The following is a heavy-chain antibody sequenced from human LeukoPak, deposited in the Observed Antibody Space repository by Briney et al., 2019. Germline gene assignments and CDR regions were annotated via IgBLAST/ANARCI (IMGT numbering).Heavy chain of an antibody. CDR1: GFTFSDYG. CDR2: IWHDGSNK. Sequence: PGGSLRLSCAASGFTFSDYGMHWVRQAPGKGLEWVAVIWHDGSNKYYADSVQGRFTISRDSSKNTLYLQMNSLRAEDTAVYYCTTRITIFGVLNDYWGQGTLVTVSS. J-gene: IGHJ4*02. V-gene: IGHV3-33*01. CDR3: TTRITIFGVLNDY. D-gene: IGHD3-3*01.